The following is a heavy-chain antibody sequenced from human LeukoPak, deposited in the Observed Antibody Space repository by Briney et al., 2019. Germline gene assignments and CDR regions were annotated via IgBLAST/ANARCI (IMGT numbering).Heavy chain of an antibody. Sequence: PSETLSLTCAVYGGSFSGYYWSWIRQPPGKGLEWIGEINHSGGTNYNPSLKSRVTISVDTSKNQFSLKLSSVTAADTAVYYCARALPYYYGSGVPFDPWGQGTLVTVSS. J-gene: IGHJ5*02. CDR2: INHSGGT. CDR3: ARALPYYYGSGVPFDP. V-gene: IGHV4-34*01. CDR1: GGSFSGYY. D-gene: IGHD3-10*01.